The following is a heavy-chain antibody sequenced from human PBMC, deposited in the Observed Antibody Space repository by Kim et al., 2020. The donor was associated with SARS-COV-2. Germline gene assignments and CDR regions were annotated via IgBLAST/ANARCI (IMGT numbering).Heavy chain of an antibody. J-gene: IGHJ4*02. CDR3: AGEYSSTFAPPDH. Sequence: GGSLRLSCAASGFTFSGYSMNWVRQAPGKGLEWVSYISPSSITIYYADSVKGRFTISRDNVENSLYLQMNSLRDEDTAVYYCAGEYSSTFAPPDHWGQGT. V-gene: IGHV3-48*02. CDR2: ISPSSITI. CDR1: GFTFSGYS. D-gene: IGHD2-2*01.